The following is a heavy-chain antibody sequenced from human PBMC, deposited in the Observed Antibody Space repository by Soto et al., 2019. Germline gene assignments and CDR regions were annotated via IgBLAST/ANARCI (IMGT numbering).Heavy chain of an antibody. CDR1: GFSLRNYV. CDR3: SRETSDVTFDY. J-gene: IGHJ4*02. D-gene: IGHD2-21*01. V-gene: IGHV3-33*01. Sequence: QVQLVESEGGVVQPGRSLRLSCLASGFSLRNYVMHWVRRAPGKGLEWVALVWYDGDEKYYADSVKGRFTISRDISGNILYLHMNSLSADDTAVYYCSRETSDVTFDYWGQGTLVTVSS. CDR2: VWYDGDEK.